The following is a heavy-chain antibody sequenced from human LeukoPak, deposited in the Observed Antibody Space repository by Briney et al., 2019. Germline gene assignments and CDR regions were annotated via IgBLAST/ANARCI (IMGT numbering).Heavy chain of an antibody. CDR1: GGTFSSYA. CDR2: IIPILGIA. CDR3: TRETSSRYFDY. Sequence: GAPVKVSCKASGGTFSSYAISWVRQAPGQGLEWMGRIIPILGIANYAQKFQGRVTITADKSTSTAYMELSSLRSEDTAVYYCTRETSSRYFDYWGQGTLVTVSS. J-gene: IGHJ4*02. V-gene: IGHV1-69*04.